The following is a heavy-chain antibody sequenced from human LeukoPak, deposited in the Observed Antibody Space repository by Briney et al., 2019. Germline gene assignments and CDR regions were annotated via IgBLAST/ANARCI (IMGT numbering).Heavy chain of an antibody. CDR2: INAGGGET. CDR3: GRDPNGDYFGAFEF. D-gene: IGHD4-17*01. J-gene: IGHJ3*01. CDR1: GFTFSTYA. V-gene: IGHV3-23*01. Sequence: GGSLRLSCAASGFTFSTYAMTWVRQAAEKGLEWVSIINAGGGETYYADSVKGRFTISRDNSKNTLYLQMNSLRVEDTAVYYYGRDPNGDYFGAFEFWGQETLVTVSA.